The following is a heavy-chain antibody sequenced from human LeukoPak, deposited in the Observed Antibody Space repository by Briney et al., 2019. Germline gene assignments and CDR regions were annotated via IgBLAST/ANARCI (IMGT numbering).Heavy chain of an antibody. D-gene: IGHD3-10*01. J-gene: IGHJ4*02. CDR1: GFTFSSYW. V-gene: IGHV3-7*03. CDR3: AKKIDSGSYPLDY. CDR2: IKQDGSEK. Sequence: GGSLRLSCAASGFTFSSYWMSWVRQAPGKGLEWVANIKQDGSEKYYVDSVKGRFTISRDNAKNSLYLQMNSLRAEDTGVYYCAKKIDSGSYPLDYWGQGTLVTVSS.